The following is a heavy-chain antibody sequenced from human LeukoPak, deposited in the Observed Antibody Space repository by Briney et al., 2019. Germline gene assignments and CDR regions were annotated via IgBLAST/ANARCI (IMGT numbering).Heavy chain of an antibody. Sequence: GGSLRLSCSASGINFNIAWMSWVRQAPGKGLERVGRVKARSEGETTDYAAFVKGRFGISRDDSKTTIYLQLNSLRTEDTALYYCTTLSMIRSPDHSPDGFDVWGRGTMVTVSS. D-gene: IGHD3-22*01. CDR1: GINFNIAW. CDR3: TTLSMIRSPDHSPDGFDV. J-gene: IGHJ3*01. V-gene: IGHV3-15*01. CDR2: VKARSEGETT.